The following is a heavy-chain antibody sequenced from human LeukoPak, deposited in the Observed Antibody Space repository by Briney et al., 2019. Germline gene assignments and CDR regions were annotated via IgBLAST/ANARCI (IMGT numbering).Heavy chain of an antibody. J-gene: IGHJ6*02. CDR3: ARYPLMEEQLVGARIDYYYGMDV. CDR1: GYTFTSYG. Sequence: ASVKVSCKASGYTFTSYGISWVRQAPGQGLEWMGWISAYNGNTNYAQKLQGRVTMTTDTSTSTAYMELSSLRSEDTAVYYCARYPLMEEQLVGARIDYYYGMDVWGQGTTVTVSS. V-gene: IGHV1-18*01. D-gene: IGHD6-6*01. CDR2: ISAYNGNT.